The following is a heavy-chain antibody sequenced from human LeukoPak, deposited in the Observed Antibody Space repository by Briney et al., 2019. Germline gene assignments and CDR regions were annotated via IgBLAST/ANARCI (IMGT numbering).Heavy chain of an antibody. CDR1: GGSFSGYY. J-gene: IGHJ4*02. V-gene: IGHV4-34*01. CDR2: INHSGST. CDR3: EETGFDSSGYSLVDN. Sequence: NASETLSLTCAVYGGSFSGYYWSWIRQPPGKGLEWIGEINHSGSTNYNPSLKSRVTMSVDTSKNQFSLKLSSVTAADTAVYFCEETGFDSSGYSLVDNWGQGTLVTVSS. D-gene: IGHD3-22*01.